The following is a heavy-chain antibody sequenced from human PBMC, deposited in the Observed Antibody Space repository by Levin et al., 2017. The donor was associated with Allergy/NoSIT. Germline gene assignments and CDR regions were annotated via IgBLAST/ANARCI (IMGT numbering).Heavy chain of an antibody. CDR3: ARARVVPAAADY. J-gene: IGHJ4*02. V-gene: IGHV4-59*01. CDR1: GGSISSYY. D-gene: IGHD2-2*01. Sequence: SETLSLTCTVSGGSISSYYWSWIRQPPGKGLEWIGYIYYSGSTNYNPSLKSRVTISVDTSKNQFSLKLSSVTAADTAVYYCARARVVPAAADYWGQGTLVTVSS. CDR2: IYYSGST.